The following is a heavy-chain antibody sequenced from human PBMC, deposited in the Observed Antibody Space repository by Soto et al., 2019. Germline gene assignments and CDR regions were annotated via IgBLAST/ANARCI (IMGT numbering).Heavy chain of an antibody. CDR1: GGSFSGYY. J-gene: IGHJ6*02. CDR2: INHSGST. V-gene: IGHV4-34*01. Sequence: ASETLSLTCAVYGGSFSGYYWSWIRQPPGKGLEWIGEINHSGSTNYNPSLKSRVTISVDTSKNQFSLKLSSVTAADTAVYYCARRRSLYYYYYGMDVWGQGTTVTVSS. CDR3: ARRRSLYYYYYGMDV.